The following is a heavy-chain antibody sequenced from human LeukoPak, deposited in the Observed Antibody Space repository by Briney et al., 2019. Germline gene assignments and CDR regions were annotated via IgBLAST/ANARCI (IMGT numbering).Heavy chain of an antibody. CDR2: IKSKTDGGTT. Sequence: GGSLRLPCAASGFTFSNAWMSWVRQAPGKGLEWVGRIKSKTDGGTTDYAAPVKGRFTISRDDSKNTPYLQMNSLKTEDTAVYYCTTETPYYDFWSGYYTNPTNAFDIWGQGTMVTVSS. V-gene: IGHV3-15*01. J-gene: IGHJ3*02. CDR1: GFTFSNAW. CDR3: TTETPYYDFWSGYYTNPTNAFDI. D-gene: IGHD3-3*01.